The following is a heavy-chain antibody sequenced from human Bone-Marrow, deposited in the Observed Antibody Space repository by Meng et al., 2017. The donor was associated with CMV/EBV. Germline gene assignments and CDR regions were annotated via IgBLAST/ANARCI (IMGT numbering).Heavy chain of an antibody. CDR2: INPNSGGT. J-gene: IGHJ5*02. CDR3: ARDRRGYGDNWFDP. Sequence: ASDYTFTGYYMHWVRQAPGQGLEWMGWINPNSGGTNYAQKFQGRVTMTRDTSISTAYMELRRLRSDDTAVYYCARDRRGYGDNWFDPWGQGTLVTVSS. CDR1: DYTFTGYY. D-gene: IGHD5-12*01. V-gene: IGHV1-2*02.